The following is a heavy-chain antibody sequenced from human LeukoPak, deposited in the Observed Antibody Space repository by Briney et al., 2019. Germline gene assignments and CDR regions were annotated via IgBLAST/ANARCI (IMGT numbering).Heavy chain of an antibody. CDR2: INPDGSHT. D-gene: IGHD1-26*01. V-gene: IGHV3-74*01. Sequence: GGSLRLSCAASGFTFSIYWMHWVRQPPGKGLVWVSRINPDGSHTNYADSVKGRFTISRDNAKNTLYLQMNSLRAEDTAVYYYVRDLGGPRDYWGQGTLVTVSS. CDR3: VRDLGGPRDY. CDR1: GFTFSIYW. J-gene: IGHJ4*02.